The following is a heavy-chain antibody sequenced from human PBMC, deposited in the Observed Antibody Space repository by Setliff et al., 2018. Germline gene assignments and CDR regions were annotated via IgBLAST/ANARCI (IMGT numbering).Heavy chain of an antibody. D-gene: IGHD3-3*01. J-gene: IGHJ6*03. CDR1: GGSISNTYYY. Sequence: NPSETLSLTCTVSGGSISNTYYYWSWIRQPAGKGLEWIGHIYTSWSTNYNPSLKSRVTISVDTSKNQFSLKLSSVTAADTAVYYCARLSGFLYIDVWGKGTTVTVSS. V-gene: IGHV4-61*09. CDR3: ARLSGFLYIDV. CDR2: IYTSWST.